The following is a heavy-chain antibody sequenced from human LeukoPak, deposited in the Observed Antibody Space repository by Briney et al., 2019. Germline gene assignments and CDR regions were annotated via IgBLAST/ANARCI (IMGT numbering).Heavy chain of an antibody. D-gene: IGHD6-19*01. V-gene: IGHV3-30-3*01. CDR2: ISYDGNTQ. CDR3: VADFDY. J-gene: IGHJ4*02. CDR1: GFSFSTYI. Sequence: ERSLTLSCKASGFSFSTYIMHWVRQAPGKGLEWVGLISYDGNTQFYVDSVKDRFTLSRDNSQNTLFLQMSSLRAEDTATYYCVADFDYWGQGTLVTVSS.